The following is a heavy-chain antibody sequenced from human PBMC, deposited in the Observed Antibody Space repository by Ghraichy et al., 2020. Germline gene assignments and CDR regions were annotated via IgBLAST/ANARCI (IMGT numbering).Heavy chain of an antibody. J-gene: IGHJ2*01. D-gene: IGHD2-2*01. Sequence: GGSLRLSCAASGFTFSSYAMNWVRQAPGKGLEWVSGISGSGGTTYYADSVKGRFTISRDNSKNTQYLQMNSLRADDTAVYYCAKAAANFWYFELWGRGTLVTVSS. CDR2: ISGSGGTT. CDR1: GFTFSSYA. CDR3: AKAAANFWYFEL. V-gene: IGHV3-23*01.